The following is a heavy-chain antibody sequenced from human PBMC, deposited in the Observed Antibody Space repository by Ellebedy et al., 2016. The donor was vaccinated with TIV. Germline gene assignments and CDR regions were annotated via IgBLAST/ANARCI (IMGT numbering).Heavy chain of an antibody. CDR1: GFTFNSYG. D-gene: IGHD6-19*01. CDR2: ISGHGSVT. Sequence: GESLKISCAASGFTFNSYGMHWVRQAPGKGLVWVSRISGHGSVTNYADSVKGRFTISRDNAKNTLYLQMNSLRADDTAVYYCARALAVTGTGGFYWGQGTLVTVSS. V-gene: IGHV3-74*01. CDR3: ARALAVTGTGGFY. J-gene: IGHJ4*02.